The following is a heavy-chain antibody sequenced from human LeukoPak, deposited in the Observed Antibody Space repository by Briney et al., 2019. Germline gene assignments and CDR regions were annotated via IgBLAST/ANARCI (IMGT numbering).Heavy chain of an antibody. J-gene: IGHJ3*02. CDR2: INPTGGTT. Sequence: ASLKLSCKASGYTFTSYYIHWVRQAPGQGPEWMGIINPTGGTTSYAQKFQGRVTMTRDTSTSTVYMELSSLRSEDTAVYHCAREGHRSSSLLGAFDIWGQGTMVTVSS. CDR3: AREGHRSSSLLGAFDI. D-gene: IGHD6-13*01. CDR1: GYTFTSYY. V-gene: IGHV1-46*01.